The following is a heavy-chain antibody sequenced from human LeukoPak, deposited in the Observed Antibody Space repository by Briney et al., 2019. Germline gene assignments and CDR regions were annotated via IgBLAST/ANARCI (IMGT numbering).Heavy chain of an antibody. CDR2: ISAYNGNT. J-gene: IGHJ4*02. CDR1: GYTFTSYG. CDR3: ARDLQSGALYDYVWGSYRYGGGNYFDY. Sequence: ASVKDSCKASGYTFTSYGISWVRQAPGQGLEWMGWISAYNGNTNYAQKLQGRVTMTTDTSTSTAYMELRSLSSDDTAVYYCARDLQSGALYDYVWGSYRYGGGNYFDYWGQGTLVTVSS. D-gene: IGHD3-16*02. V-gene: IGHV1-18*01.